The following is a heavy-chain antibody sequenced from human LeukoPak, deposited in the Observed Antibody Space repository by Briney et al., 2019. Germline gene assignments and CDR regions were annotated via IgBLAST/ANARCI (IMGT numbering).Heavy chain of an antibody. D-gene: IGHD5-24*01. CDR1: GYTFTGYY. CDR2: ISAYNGNT. J-gene: IGHJ4*02. CDR3: ARDFSVDGYNNGIDY. V-gene: IGHV1-18*04. Sequence: ASVKVSCKASGYTFTGYYMHWVRQAPGQGLEWMGWISAYNGNTNYAQKLQGRVTMTTDTSTSTAYMELRSLRSDDTAVYYCARDFSVDGYNNGIDYWGQGTLVTVSS.